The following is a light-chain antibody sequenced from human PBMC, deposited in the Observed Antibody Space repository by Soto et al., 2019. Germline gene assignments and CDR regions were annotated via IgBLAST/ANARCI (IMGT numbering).Light chain of an antibody. CDR3: CSYTRSGTLI. CDR2: DVS. J-gene: IGLJ1*01. CDR1: SGDIGDYNY. V-gene: IGLV2-14*01. Sequence: QSVLTQPASVSGSPRQSITLSCVGTSGDIGDYNYVSWYQQHPGKVPKVIIYDVSNRPSGVSYRFSGTKSGNTASLTVSGLQAEDEADYYCCSYTRSGTLIFGTGTKVTVL.